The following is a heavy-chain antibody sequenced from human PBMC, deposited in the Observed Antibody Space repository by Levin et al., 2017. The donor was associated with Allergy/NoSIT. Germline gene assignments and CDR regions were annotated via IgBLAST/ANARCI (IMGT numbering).Heavy chain of an antibody. D-gene: IGHD3-3*01. V-gene: IGHV1-3*01. J-gene: IGHJ4*02. CDR3: ARTDPLSEYYDFWSGYLYPFDY. CDR1: GYTFTSYA. CDR2: INAGNGNT. Sequence: RASVKVSCKASGYTFTSYAMHWVRQAPGQRLEWMGWINAGNGNTKYSQKFQGRVTITRDTSASTAYMELSSLRSEDTAVYYCARTDPLSEYYDFWSGYLYPFDYWGQGTLVTVSS.